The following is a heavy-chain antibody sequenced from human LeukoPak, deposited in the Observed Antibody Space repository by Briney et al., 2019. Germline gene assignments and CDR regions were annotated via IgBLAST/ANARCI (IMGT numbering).Heavy chain of an antibody. D-gene: IGHD3-22*01. Sequence: GGSLRLSCATSGFTFSSYEMNWVRQAPGKGLEWVADISGSSDDIHYADSVTGRFTISRDNAKNSVYLQMNSLRVEDTAVYYCARGGYYYDSKDAFDIWGQGTMVTVSS. V-gene: IGHV3-48*03. CDR1: GFTFSSYE. CDR2: ISGSSDDI. CDR3: ARGGYYYDSKDAFDI. J-gene: IGHJ3*02.